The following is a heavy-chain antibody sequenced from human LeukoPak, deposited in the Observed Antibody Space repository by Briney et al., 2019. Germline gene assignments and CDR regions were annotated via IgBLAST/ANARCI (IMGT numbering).Heavy chain of an antibody. Sequence: SVKVSCKASGGTFSSYAISWVRQAPGQGLEWMRGIIPIFGTANYAQKFQGRVTITTDESTSTAYMELSSLRSEDTAVYYCARGRLSGLLRYFDWLLSCSRKGPSYYYYMDVWGKGTTVTVSS. D-gene: IGHD3-9*01. CDR1: GGTFSSYA. CDR3: ARGRLSGLLRYFDWLLSCSRKGPSYYYYMDV. V-gene: IGHV1-69*05. CDR2: IIPIFGTA. J-gene: IGHJ6*03.